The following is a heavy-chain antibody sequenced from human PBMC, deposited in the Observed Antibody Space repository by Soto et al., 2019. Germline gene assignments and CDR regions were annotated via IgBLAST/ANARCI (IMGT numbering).Heavy chain of an antibody. D-gene: IGHD3-22*01. Sequence: SVKVSCKASGGTFSSYTISWVRQAPGQGLEWMGRIIPILGIANYAQKFQGRVTITADKSTSTAYMELSSLRSEDTAVYYCATRRDYYDSSGYYPTPRSETEYFQHWGQGTLVTVSS. V-gene: IGHV1-69*02. J-gene: IGHJ1*01. CDR2: IIPILGIA. CDR3: ATRRDYYDSSGYYPTPRSETEYFQH. CDR1: GGTFSSYT.